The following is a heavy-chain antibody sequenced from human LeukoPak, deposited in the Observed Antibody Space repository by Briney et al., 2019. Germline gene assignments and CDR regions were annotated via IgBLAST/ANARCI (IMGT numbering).Heavy chain of an antibody. V-gene: IGHV4-4*07. CDR2: IYTSGST. D-gene: IGHD3-3*01. CDR3: ARQNFDFWSGALDY. Sequence: SETLSLTCTVSGGSISSYYWSWIRQPAGKGLEWIGRIYTSGSTNYNPSLKSRVTMSVDTSKNQFSLKLSSVTAADTAVYYCARQNFDFWSGALDYWGQGTLVTVSS. CDR1: GGSISSYY. J-gene: IGHJ4*02.